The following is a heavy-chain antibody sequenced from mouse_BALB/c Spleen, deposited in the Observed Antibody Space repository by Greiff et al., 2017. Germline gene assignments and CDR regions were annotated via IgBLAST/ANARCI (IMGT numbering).Heavy chain of an antibody. CDR3: AREGAYYGNSAWFAY. D-gene: IGHD2-10*01. J-gene: IGHJ3*01. CDR2: IDPANGNT. CDR1: GFNIKDTY. V-gene: IGHV14-3*02. Sequence: DVQLQESGAELVKPGASVKLSCTASGFNIKDTYMHWVKQRPEQGLEWIGRIDPANGNTKYDPKFQGKATITADTSSNTAYLQLSSLTSEDTAVYYCAREGAYYGNSAWFAYWGQGTLVTVSA.